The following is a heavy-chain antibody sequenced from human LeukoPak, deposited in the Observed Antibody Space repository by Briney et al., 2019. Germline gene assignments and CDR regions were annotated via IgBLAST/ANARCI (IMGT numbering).Heavy chain of an antibody. CDR1: GYTFTGYY. CDR2: INPNSGGT. D-gene: IGHD3-3*01. Sequence: GASVKVSCKASGYTFTGYYMHWVRQAPGQGLEWMGWINPNSGGTNYAQKFQGRVTMTRDTSISTAYMELSRLGSDDTAVYYCARGGSCGYYDFWSGYDATDYWGQGTLVTVSS. J-gene: IGHJ4*02. V-gene: IGHV1-2*02. CDR3: ARGGSCGYYDFWSGYDATDY.